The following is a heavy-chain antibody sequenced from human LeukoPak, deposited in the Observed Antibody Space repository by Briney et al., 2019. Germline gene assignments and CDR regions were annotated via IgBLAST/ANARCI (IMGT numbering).Heavy chain of an antibody. V-gene: IGHV1-2*02. J-gene: IGHJ3*02. CDR1: VYTFTCYY. Sequence: ASVQVSFKASVYTFTCYYMHWVGQAPGQGLEWMGWINPNSGGTNYAQKFQGRVTMTRDTSTSTAYMELSRLRSDDTAVYYCARESGSRGGAFDIWGQGTMVTVSS. CDR3: ARESGSRGGAFDI. CDR2: INPNSGGT. D-gene: IGHD1-26*01.